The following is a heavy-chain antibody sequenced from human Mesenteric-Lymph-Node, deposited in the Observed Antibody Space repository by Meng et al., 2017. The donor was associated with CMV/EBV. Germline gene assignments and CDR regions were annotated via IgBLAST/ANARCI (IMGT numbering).Heavy chain of an antibody. CDR3: ATAPRYQLSVS. D-gene: IGHD2-2*01. J-gene: IGHJ5*02. CDR1: DESFSDYY. V-gene: IGHV4-34*01. CDR2: IHHGGST. Sequence: LTCAVYDESFSDYYWSWIRQPPGKGLEWIGEIHHGGSTNYNPSLKSRVTMSLDTSKSQFSLKVNSVTAADTAVYYCATAPRYQLSVSWGQGTLVTVSS.